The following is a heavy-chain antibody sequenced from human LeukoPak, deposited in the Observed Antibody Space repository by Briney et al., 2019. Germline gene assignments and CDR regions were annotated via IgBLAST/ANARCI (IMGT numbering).Heavy chain of an antibody. D-gene: IGHD4-11*01. CDR2: IYTSGST. J-gene: IGHJ4*02. V-gene: IGHV4-61*02. CDR1: GGSISSGSYY. Sequence: SQTLSLTCTVSGGSISSGSYYWSWIRQPAGKGLEWIGRIYTSGSTNYNPSLKSRVTISVDTSKNQFSLKLSSVTAADTAVYYCAREVTNGDYFDYWGQGTLVTVSS. CDR3: AREVTNGDYFDY.